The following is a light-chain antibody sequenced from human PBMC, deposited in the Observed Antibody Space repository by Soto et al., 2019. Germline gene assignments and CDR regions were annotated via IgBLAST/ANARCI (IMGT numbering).Light chain of an antibody. V-gene: IGLV2-14*01. CDR3: SSYTTSSTLLYV. CDR2: EVS. Sequence: QSALTQPASVSGSPGQSITISCTGTSSEVGGYNSVSWYQQHPGKAPKLMIYEVSNRPSGVSNRFSGSKSGNTASLTISGLQPEDEADYYCSSYTTSSTLLYVFGTATKVTVL. J-gene: IGLJ1*01. CDR1: SSEVGGYNS.